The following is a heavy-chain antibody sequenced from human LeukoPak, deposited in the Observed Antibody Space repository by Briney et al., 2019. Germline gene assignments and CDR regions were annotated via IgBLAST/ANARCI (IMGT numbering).Heavy chain of an antibody. CDR2: ISWDGGSS. V-gene: IGHV3-43*01. CDR1: GFTFDDYT. CDR3: AKVKGKAFDI. J-gene: IGHJ3*02. Sequence: PGGSLRLSCAASGFTFDDYTMHWVRQAPGKGLEWVSLISWDGGSSYYADSVKGRFTISRDNSKNTLYLQMNSLRAEDTAVYYCAKVKGKAFDIWGQGTMVTVSS.